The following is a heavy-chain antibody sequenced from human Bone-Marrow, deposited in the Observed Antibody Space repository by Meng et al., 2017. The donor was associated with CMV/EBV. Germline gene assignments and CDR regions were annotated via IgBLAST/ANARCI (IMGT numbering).Heavy chain of an antibody. CDR2: VSPSGSKT. CDR3: AKDYSSYDYYYGMDV. V-gene: IGHV3-23*01. Sequence: GESLKISCAASGFIFSSYVMSWVRQAPGKGLEWVSTVSPSGSKTYYADSMKGRFTVSRDNSKNTLYLQMNSLRAEDTAVYYCAKDYSSYDYYYGMDVWGQGTTVTVSS. D-gene: IGHD4-11*01. CDR1: GFIFSSYV. J-gene: IGHJ6*02.